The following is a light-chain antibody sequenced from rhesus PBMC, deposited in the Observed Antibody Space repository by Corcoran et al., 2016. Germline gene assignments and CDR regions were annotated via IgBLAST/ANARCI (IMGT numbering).Light chain of an antibody. CDR3: QQHNSNPYS. Sequence: DIQMTQSPSSLSASVGDRVTITCQASQGISNWLAWYQQKPGKAPKLLIYAASSLQSGVPSRVSGSGSRTEFTLTISSLQPEDFATYYCQQHNSNPYSFGQGTKVEIK. V-gene: IGKV1-33*02. CDR2: AAS. J-gene: IGKJ2*01. CDR1: QGISNW.